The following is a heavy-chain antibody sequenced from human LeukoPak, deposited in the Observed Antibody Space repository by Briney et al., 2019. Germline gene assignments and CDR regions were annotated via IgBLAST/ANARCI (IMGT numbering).Heavy chain of an antibody. CDR1: GFTFSSYA. D-gene: IGHD3-3*01. J-gene: IGHJ5*02. CDR2: ISGSGGST. CDR3: ARDPTYYDFWSGYSLSNNWFDP. Sequence: GGSLRLSCAASGFTFSSYAMSWVRQAPGKGLEWVSAISGSGGSTYYADSVKGRFTISRDNSKNSLYLQMNSLRAEDTAVYYCARDPTYYDFWSGYSLSNNWFDPWGQGTLVTVSS. V-gene: IGHV3-23*01.